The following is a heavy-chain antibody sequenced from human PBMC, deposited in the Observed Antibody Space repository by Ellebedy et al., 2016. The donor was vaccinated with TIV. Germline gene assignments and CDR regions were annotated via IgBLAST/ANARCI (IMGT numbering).Heavy chain of an antibody. Sequence: AASVKVSCKASGYTFTRYDINWARQSTGQGLEWMGWLTPNTGDSGSTQKFQGRVTMTWDTSVSPAYMELRSLRSEDTAVYYCVRVTSGRLDFDYWGQGTLVIVSS. J-gene: IGHJ4*02. V-gene: IGHV1-8*01. D-gene: IGHD5-12*01. CDR2: LTPNTGDS. CDR1: GYTFTRYD. CDR3: VRVTSGRLDFDY.